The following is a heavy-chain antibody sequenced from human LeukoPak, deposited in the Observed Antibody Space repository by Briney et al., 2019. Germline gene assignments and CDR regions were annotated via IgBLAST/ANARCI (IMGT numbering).Heavy chain of an antibody. Sequence: PGGSLRLSCAASGFTFRDHYMSWIRQAPGKGLEWISYISSSGSTIHYADSVKGRFIISRDNAKKSVFLQMNSLRAEDTAVYYCARDSYSNFMDVWGQGTTVTVSS. V-gene: IGHV3-11*04. J-gene: IGHJ6*02. CDR1: GFTFRDHY. D-gene: IGHD4-11*01. CDR3: ARDSYSNFMDV. CDR2: ISSSGSTI.